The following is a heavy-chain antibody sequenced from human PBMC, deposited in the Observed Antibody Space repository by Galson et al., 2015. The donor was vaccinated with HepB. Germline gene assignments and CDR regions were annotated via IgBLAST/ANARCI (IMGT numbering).Heavy chain of an antibody. V-gene: IGHV1-18*01. CDR3: ARRYCSSTSCSHGYYYMDV. D-gene: IGHD2-2*01. CDR2: ISTYNGDT. Sequence: SVKVSCKASGYTFSSYGLSWVRQAPGQGLEWMGWISTYNGDTNYAQKLQGRVTMTTDRSTSTAYMELRSPRSDDTAVYYCARRYCSSTSCSHGYYYMDVWGKGTTVTVSS. CDR1: GYTFSSYG. J-gene: IGHJ6*03.